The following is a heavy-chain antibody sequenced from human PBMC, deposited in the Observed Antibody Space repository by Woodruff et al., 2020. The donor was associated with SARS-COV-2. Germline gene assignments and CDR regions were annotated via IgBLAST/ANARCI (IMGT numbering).Heavy chain of an antibody. Sequence: GRFTISRDNAKNSLYLQMNSLRAEDTAVYYCARRDRGWGQGTLVTVSS. V-gene: IGHV3-7*04. CDR3: ARRDRG. J-gene: IGHJ4*02. D-gene: IGHD3-22*01.